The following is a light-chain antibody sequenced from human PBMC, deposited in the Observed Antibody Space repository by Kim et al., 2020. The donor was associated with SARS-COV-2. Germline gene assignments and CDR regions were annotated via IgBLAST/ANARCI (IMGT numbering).Light chain of an antibody. CDR1: QSVSSNY. CDR2: GAS. CDR3: QQYGSSPLT. Sequence: EIVLTQSPDTLSLSPGERAALSCRASQSVSSNYLAWYQQKPGQAPRLLIYGASSRAAGIPDRFSGSGSGTDFTLTISRLAPEDFAVYYCQQYGSSPLTFGGGTKVDIK. V-gene: IGKV3-20*01. J-gene: IGKJ4*01.